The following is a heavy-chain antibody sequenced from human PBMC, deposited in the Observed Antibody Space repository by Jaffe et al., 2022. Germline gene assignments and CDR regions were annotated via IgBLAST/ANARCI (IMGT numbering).Heavy chain of an antibody. CDR3: AKPQYDSRAHGAFDI. CDR1: GFTFSSYG. V-gene: IGHV3-30*02. CDR2: IRYDGSNT. Sequence: QVQLVESGGGVVQPGGSLRLSCAASGFTFSSYGIHWVRQAPGKGLEWVAFIRYDGSNTYYADSVKGRFTISRDNSKNTLYLQMNSLRAEDTAVYYCAKPQYDSRAHGAFDIWGQGTMVTVSS. J-gene: IGHJ3*02. D-gene: IGHD3-22*01.